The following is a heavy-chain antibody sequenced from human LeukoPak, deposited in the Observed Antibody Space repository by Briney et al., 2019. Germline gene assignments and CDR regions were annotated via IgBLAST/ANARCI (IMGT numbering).Heavy chain of an antibody. V-gene: IGHV3-48*02. CDR3: AREYKSSSPLKGYYYYGMDV. D-gene: IGHD6-13*01. Sequence: GGSLRLSCAASGFTFSTYSMNWVRQAPGKGLEWISYISPSSTIYYSDSVKGRCTISRDNAKNSLFLQMNSLRDEDTAVYYCAREYKSSSPLKGYYYYGMDVWGQGTTVIVSS. CDR2: ISPSSTI. CDR1: GFTFSTYS. J-gene: IGHJ6*02.